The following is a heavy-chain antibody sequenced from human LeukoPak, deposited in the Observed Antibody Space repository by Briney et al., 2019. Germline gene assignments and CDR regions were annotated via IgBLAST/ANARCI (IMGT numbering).Heavy chain of an antibody. CDR2: IYTDNGNT. CDR1: GYTFTNYV. V-gene: IGHV1-3*03. J-gene: IGHJ4*02. D-gene: IGHD3-10*01. CDR3: ARSPAGRYYLDY. Sequence: ASVKVSCKASGYTFTNYVMHWVRQAPGRRLEWLGWIYTDNGNTKYSQELQGRVTITRDTSANTAYMELSSLRSEDMAVYYCARSPAGRYYLDYWGQGTLVTVSS.